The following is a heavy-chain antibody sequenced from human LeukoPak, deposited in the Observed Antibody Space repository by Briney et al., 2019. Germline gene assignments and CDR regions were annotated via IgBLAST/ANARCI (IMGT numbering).Heavy chain of an antibody. V-gene: IGHV3-20*04. CDR2: INWNGGST. CDR1: GFTFSTYR. Sequence: GGSLRLSCAASGFTFSTYRMSWVRQAPGKGLEWVSGINWNGGSTGYADSVKGRFTISRDNAKNSLYLQMNSLRAEDTALYYCAREMTRNYYYMDVWGKGTTVTVSS. CDR3: AREMTRNYYYMDV. D-gene: IGHD4-11*01. J-gene: IGHJ6*03.